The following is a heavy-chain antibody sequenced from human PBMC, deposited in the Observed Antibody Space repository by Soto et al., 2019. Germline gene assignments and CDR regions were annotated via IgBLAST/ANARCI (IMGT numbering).Heavy chain of an antibody. CDR1: GFTFSSYA. D-gene: IGHD2-15*01. CDR3: AKDLGPSPGGENCSGGSCYPFDY. Sequence: GGSLRLSCAASGFTFSSYAMSWVRQAPGKGLEWVSAISGSGGSTYYADSVKGRFTISRDNSKNTLYLQMNSLRAEETAVYYCAKDLGPSPGGENCSGGSCYPFDYWGQGTLVTVSS. CDR2: ISGSGGST. V-gene: IGHV3-23*01. J-gene: IGHJ4*02.